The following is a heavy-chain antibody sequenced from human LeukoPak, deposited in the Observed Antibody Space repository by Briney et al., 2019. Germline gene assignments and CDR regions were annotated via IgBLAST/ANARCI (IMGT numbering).Heavy chain of an antibody. V-gene: IGHV1-18*04. Sequence: ASVKVSCKASGYTFTSYGISWVRQAPGQGLEWMGWISAYNGNTNYAQKLQGRVTMTTDTSTSTAYMELRSLRSDDTAVYYCARDQYYYYGSGSYYNLFDYWGQGTLVTVSS. J-gene: IGHJ4*02. D-gene: IGHD3-10*01. CDR3: ARDQYYYYGSGSYYNLFDY. CDR2: ISAYNGNT. CDR1: GYTFTSYG.